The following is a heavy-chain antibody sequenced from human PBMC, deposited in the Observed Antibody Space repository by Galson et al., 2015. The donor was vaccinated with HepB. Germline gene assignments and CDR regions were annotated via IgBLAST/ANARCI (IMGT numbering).Heavy chain of an antibody. Sequence: LRLSCAGSGFTFSAHGMHWVRQAPGKGLEWVAVIWHDGSNKYYADSVKGRFTISRDNAKNSLYLQMNSLRAEDTAVYYCARDPSRGSSWYGGGWFDPWGQGTLVTVSS. CDR2: IWHDGSNK. CDR3: ARDPSRGSSWYGGGWFDP. J-gene: IGHJ5*02. CDR1: GFTFSAHG. D-gene: IGHD6-13*01. V-gene: IGHV3-33*01.